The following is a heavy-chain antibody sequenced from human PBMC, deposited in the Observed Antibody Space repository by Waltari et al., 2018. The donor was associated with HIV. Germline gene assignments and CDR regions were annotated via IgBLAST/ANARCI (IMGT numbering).Heavy chain of an antibody. D-gene: IGHD4-17*01. CDR3: ARGGVGATVTGGAFDI. CDR2: IYYSGGT. J-gene: IGHJ3*02. CDR1: GGSISSGGYY. Sequence: QVQLQESGPGLVKPSQTLSLTCTVSGGSISSGGYYWSWIRQHPGKGLEWIGYIYYSGGTTTTPSLKSGVTISVDPSKNPFSLKLSSVTAADPAVYYCARGGVGATVTGGAFDIWGQGTMVTVSS. V-gene: IGHV4-31*03.